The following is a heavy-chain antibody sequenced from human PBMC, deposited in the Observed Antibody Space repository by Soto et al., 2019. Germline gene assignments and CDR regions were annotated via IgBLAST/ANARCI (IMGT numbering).Heavy chain of an antibody. CDR2: IYSGGST. J-gene: IGHJ5*02. CDR1: GFTVSSNY. V-gene: IGHV3-53*01. CDR3: ARGYYDFWSGSVRPAIAVPNWFDP. Sequence: GGSLRLSCAASGFTVSSNYMSWVRQAPGKGLEWVSVIYSGGSTYYADSVKGRFTISRDNSKNTLYLQMNSLRAEDTAVYYCARGYYDFWSGSVRPAIAVPNWFDPWGQGTLVPVSS. D-gene: IGHD3-3*01.